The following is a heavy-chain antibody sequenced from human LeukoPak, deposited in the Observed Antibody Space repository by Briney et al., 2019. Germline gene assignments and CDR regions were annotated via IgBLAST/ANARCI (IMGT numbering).Heavy chain of an antibody. J-gene: IGHJ3*02. CDR3: ARDHQDAFEI. V-gene: IGHV4-61*01. CDR1: GGSVSSNLYY. CDR2: IYYSGGT. Sequence: SETLSLTCTVSGGSVSSNLYYWSWIRQPPGEGLEWIGYIYYSGGTNYNPSLKSRVTISVDTSKNQFSLKLSSVTAADTAVYYCARDHQDAFEIWGQGTMVTVSS.